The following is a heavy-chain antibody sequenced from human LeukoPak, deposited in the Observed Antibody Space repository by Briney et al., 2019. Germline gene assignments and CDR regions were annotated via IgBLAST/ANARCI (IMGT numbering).Heavy chain of an antibody. V-gene: IGHV4-61*02. Sequence: PSETLSLTCTVSGGSISSGSYYWSWIRQPAGKGLEGIGRIYTSGSTNYNPSLKSRVTISVDTSKNQFSLKLTSVTAADTAVYFCARGGYYGSGNDFRFDPWGQGTLVTVSS. CDR1: GGSISSGSYY. J-gene: IGHJ5*02. CDR2: IYTSGST. D-gene: IGHD3-10*01. CDR3: ARGGYYGSGNDFRFDP.